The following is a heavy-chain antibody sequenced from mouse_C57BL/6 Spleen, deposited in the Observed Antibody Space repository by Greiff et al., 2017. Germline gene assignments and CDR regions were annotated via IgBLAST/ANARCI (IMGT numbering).Heavy chain of an antibody. CDR3: AYYYGRDYYAMDY. Sequence: EVQRVESGAELVKPGASVKLSCTASGFNITDYYMHWVKQRPEQGLEWIGRIDPEDGETKYAPKFQGKATITAATSSNTAYLQLSSLTSEYTAVYYCAYYYGRDYYAMDYWGQGTSVTVSS. CDR1: GFNITDYY. V-gene: IGHV14-2*01. J-gene: IGHJ4*01. D-gene: IGHD1-1*01. CDR2: IDPEDGET.